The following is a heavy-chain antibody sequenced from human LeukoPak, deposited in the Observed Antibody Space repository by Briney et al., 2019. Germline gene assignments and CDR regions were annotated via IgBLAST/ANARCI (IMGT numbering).Heavy chain of an antibody. CDR3: AKAQDYYDSSGGIDY. J-gene: IGHJ4*02. Sequence: GGSLRLSCAASGFTFSSYGMHWVRQAPGKGLEWVSSITSSSSYIYYADSVKGRFTISRDNAKNSLFLQMNSLRAEDTAVYYCAKAQDYYDSSGGIDYWGQGTLVTVSS. CDR1: GFTFSSYG. V-gene: IGHV3-21*04. D-gene: IGHD3-22*01. CDR2: ITSSSSYI.